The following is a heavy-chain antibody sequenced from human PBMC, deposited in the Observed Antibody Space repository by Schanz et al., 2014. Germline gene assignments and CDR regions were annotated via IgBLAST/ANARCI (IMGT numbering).Heavy chain of an antibody. V-gene: IGHV1-18*01. CDR3: ARVHIATYHYNSPGAFDI. Sequence: QGQLVQSGAEVKKPGASVKVSCKASGYTFTSHGMTWVRQAPGQGPELMGWINAHTGNTQYAQKFQGRVNMTRDTVTTTVHLELTRLRTDDTAIYYCARVHIATYHYNSPGAFDIWGQGTRVTVSS. D-gene: IGHD3-10*01. CDR2: INAHTGNT. J-gene: IGHJ3*02. CDR1: GYTFTSHG.